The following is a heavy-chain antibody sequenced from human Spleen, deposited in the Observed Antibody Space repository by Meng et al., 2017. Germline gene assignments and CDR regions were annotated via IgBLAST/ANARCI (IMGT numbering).Heavy chain of an antibody. CDR1: GGSISNSYW. CDR2: IYHSGST. CDR3: ARWDRSGSYQVY. D-gene: IGHD1-26*01. Sequence: QVQLQESGPGLVKPSGTLSLTCAVAGGSISNSYWWSWVRQPPGQGLEWIGEIYHSGSTNYNQSLKSRVTISVDKSKNQFSLNLSSVTAADTAVYYCARWDRSGSYQVYWGQGTLVTVSS. J-gene: IGHJ4*02. V-gene: IGHV4-4*02.